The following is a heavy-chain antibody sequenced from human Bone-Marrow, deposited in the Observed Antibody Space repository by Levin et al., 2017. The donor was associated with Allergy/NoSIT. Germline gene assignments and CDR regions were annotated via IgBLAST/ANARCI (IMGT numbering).Heavy chain of an antibody. CDR3: ASGDCSSGSCSYFDY. V-gene: IGHV1-3*04. CDR1: GYTFPNYA. Sequence: WASVKVSCRASGYTFPNYAVHWVRQAPGQGLEWVGWFNTGDGSTRYSQKFQGRITITSDTSANTVYMDLSSLRSEDTAVYYCASGDCSSGSCSYFDYWGQGTLVSVSS. CDR2: FNTGDGST. D-gene: IGHD2-15*01. J-gene: IGHJ4*02.